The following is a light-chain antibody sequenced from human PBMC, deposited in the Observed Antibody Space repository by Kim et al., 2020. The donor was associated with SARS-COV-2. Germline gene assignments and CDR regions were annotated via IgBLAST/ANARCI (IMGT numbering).Light chain of an antibody. Sequence: VKLTCTLSSGHSSYIIAWHQQQPGKAPRYLMKLEGSGSYNKGSGVPDRFSGSSSGADRYLIISNLQSEDEADYYCETWDSKTHWVFGGGTQLTVL. CDR1: SGHSSYI. CDR3: ETWDSKTHWV. J-gene: IGLJ3*02. CDR2: LEGSGSY. V-gene: IGLV4-60*03.